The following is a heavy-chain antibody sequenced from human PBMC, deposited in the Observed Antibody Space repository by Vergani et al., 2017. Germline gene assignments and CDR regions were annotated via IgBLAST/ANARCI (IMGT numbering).Heavy chain of an antibody. J-gene: IGHJ4*02. CDR2: ISYDGSNK. D-gene: IGHD2-8*01. CDR3: AKDPGMVYAMGYFDY. CDR1: GFTFSSYG. Sequence: QVQLVESGGGVVQPGRSLRLSCAASGFTFSSYGMHWVRQAPGKGLEWVAVISYDGSNKYYADSVKGRFTISRDNSKNTLYLQMNSLRAEDTAVYYGAKDPGMVYAMGYFDYWGQGTLVTVSS. V-gene: IGHV3-30*18.